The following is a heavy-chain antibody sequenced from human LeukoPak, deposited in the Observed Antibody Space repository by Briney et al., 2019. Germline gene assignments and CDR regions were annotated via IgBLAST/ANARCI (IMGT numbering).Heavy chain of an antibody. V-gene: IGHV3-21*01. CDR2: ISSSSSYI. CDR1: GFTFSSYS. CDR3: ARFRSQMIVVVTPNYYYYGMDV. J-gene: IGHJ6*02. D-gene: IGHD3-22*01. Sequence: GGSLRLSCAASGFTFSSYSMNWVRQAPGKGLEWVSSISSSSSYIYYADSVKGRFTISRDNAKNSLYLQMNSLRAEDTAVYYCARFRSQMIVVVTPNYYYYGMDVWGQGTTATVSS.